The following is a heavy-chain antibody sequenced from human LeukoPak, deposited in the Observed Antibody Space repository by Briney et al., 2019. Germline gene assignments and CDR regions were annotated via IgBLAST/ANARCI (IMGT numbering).Heavy chain of an antibody. J-gene: IGHJ6*02. CDR3: AKQRDYYYYGMDV. CDR1: GFTFSSYG. CDR2: ISYDGSSK. V-gene: IGHV3-30*18. Sequence: GGSLRLSCAASGFTFSSYGMHWVRQAPGKGLEWVAVISYDGSSKYYADSVKGRFTISRDNSKNTLYLQMNSLRAEDTAVYYCAKQRDYYYYGMDVWGQGTTVTVSS.